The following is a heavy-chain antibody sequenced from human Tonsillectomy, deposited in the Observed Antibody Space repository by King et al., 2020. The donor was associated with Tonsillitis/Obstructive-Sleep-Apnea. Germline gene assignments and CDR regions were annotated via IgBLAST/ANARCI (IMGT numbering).Heavy chain of an antibody. CDR1: GYTFTSYG. D-gene: IGHD2-2*01. CDR2: ISAYNGNT. J-gene: IGHJ4*02. Sequence: VQSGAEVKKPGASVKVSCKASGYTFTSYGISWVRQAPGQGLEWMGWISAYNGNTNYAQKLQGRVTMTTDTSTSTAYMELRSLRSDDTAVYYCARVHSYCSSTSCLDYWGQGTLVTVSS. V-gene: IGHV1-18*01. CDR3: ARVHSYCSSTSCLDY.